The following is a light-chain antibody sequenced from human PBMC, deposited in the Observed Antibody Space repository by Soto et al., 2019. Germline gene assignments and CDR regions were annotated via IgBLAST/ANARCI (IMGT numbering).Light chain of an antibody. Sequence: QSALTQPASVSGSPGQSITISCTGTSSDVGGYNYVSWYQQNPGKAPKLMIYDVSNRPSGVSNRFSGSKSSNTASLTTSGLQVEDEADYYCSSLTTTSTLVFGTGTKVTVL. J-gene: IGLJ1*01. CDR2: DVS. V-gene: IGLV2-14*01. CDR3: SSLTTTSTLV. CDR1: SSDVGGYNY.